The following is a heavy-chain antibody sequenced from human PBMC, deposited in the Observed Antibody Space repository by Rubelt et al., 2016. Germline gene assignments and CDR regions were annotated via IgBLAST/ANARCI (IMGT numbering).Heavy chain of an antibody. CDR1: GGSVSSGGYY. Sequence: QVHLQESGPGLVKPSQTLSLTCTVSGGSVSSGGYYWSWIRQHPGKGLEWIGYIYDSVSTFYNPSLRNRVTMSIDTSKHQLSLRLSSVTAADTAVYYCAGSLCAYWGQGTLVTVSS. D-gene: IGHD2-21*01. J-gene: IGHJ4*02. V-gene: IGHV4-31*03. CDR3: AGSLCAY. CDR2: IYDSVST.